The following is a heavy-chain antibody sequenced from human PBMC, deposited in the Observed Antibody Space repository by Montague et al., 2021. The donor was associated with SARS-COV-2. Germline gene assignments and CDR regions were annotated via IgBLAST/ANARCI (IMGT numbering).Heavy chain of an antibody. D-gene: IGHD3-16*02. Sequence: SLRLSCAASGFTFSNYDMNWVRQAPVKGPEWISYISTSAYTTSYAGSVKGRFTISRDNGKNSLYLQMNSLRVEDTAVYYCTRDYRSIVGDGLDIWGQGTKVTVSS. J-gene: IGHJ3*02. V-gene: IGHV3-48*03. CDR3: TRDYRSIVGDGLDI. CDR2: ISTSAYTT. CDR1: GFTFSNYD.